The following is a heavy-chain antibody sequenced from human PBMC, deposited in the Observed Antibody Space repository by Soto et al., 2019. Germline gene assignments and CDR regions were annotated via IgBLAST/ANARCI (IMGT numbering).Heavy chain of an antibody. D-gene: IGHD4-17*01. CDR3: AKPMDYGDYVLRWGAMDV. CDR1: GFTFSNYA. J-gene: IGHJ6*02. V-gene: IGHV3-23*01. Sequence: GGSLRLSCAASGFTFSNYAMSWVRQAPGKGLEWVSAISGSGGSTYYADSVKGRFTVSRDNSKNTLYLQMNSLRAEDTALYYCAKPMDYGDYVLRWGAMDVWGQGTTVTVSS. CDR2: ISGSGGST.